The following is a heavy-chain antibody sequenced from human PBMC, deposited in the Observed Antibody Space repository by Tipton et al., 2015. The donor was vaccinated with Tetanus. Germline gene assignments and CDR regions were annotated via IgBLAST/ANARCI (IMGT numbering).Heavy chain of an antibody. CDR3: AREITMIGNNWFDP. CDR1: GFTFSSYG. CDR2: IWYDGSNK. Sequence: SLRLSCAASGFTFSSYGMHWVRQAPGKGLEWVAVIWYDGSNKYYADSAKGRFTISRDNSKNTLYLQMNSLRAEDTAVYYCAREITMIGNNWFDPWGQGTLVTVSS. J-gene: IGHJ5*02. D-gene: IGHD3-22*01. V-gene: IGHV3-33*01.